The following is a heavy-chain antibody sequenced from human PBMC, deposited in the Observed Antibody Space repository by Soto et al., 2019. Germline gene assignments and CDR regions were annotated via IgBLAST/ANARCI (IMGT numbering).Heavy chain of an antibody. CDR2: IKHSGGT. Sequence: QVRLKQRGAGLLKPSETLSLTCVVYGGSFSGYYWSWIRQSPGKGLEWIGQIKHSGGTNYNPLLTSRVTISVDTPRNQFSLKRRSVTAADTAVYFCARTYYYRSVTYFAWFDPWGQGTLVTVSS. D-gene: IGHD3-10*01. V-gene: IGHV4-34*01. J-gene: IGHJ5*02. CDR1: GGSFSGYY. CDR3: ARTYYYRSVTYFAWFDP.